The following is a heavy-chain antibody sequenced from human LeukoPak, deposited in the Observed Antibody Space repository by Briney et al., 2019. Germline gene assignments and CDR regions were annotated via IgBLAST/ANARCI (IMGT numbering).Heavy chain of an antibody. D-gene: IGHD6-19*01. CDR2: IYYRSKWYA. CDR3: ARDHSSGWYEGVDFDY. Sequence: PSQTLSLTCAISGDSVSGNRATWNWLRQSPSRGLEWLGRIYYRSKWYADYAVSVKGRITINPDTSKNQFSLLLNSVTPEDTAVYYCARDHSSGWYEGVDFDYWGQGTLVTVPS. J-gene: IGHJ4*02. V-gene: IGHV6-1*01. CDR1: GDSVSGNRAT.